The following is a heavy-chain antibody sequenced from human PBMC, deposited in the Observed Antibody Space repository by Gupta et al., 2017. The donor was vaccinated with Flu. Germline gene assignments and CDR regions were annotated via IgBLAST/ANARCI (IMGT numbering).Heavy chain of an antibody. D-gene: IGHD2-21*01. V-gene: IGHV4-4*02. CDR1: GVSITESYW. J-gene: IGHJ5*02. CDR3: SRLVLNAYGDTHRWDP. CDR2: IFHGGTT. Sequence: QVLLHESGPGLVEPSGTLSLTCVVSGVSITESYWWTWVRQPPGKGLEWIGAIFHGGTTAYNASLQSRVNMSMDKDKNHVYLSPISVTAQDTAVYFGSRLVLNAYGDTHRWDPWGPGLLV.